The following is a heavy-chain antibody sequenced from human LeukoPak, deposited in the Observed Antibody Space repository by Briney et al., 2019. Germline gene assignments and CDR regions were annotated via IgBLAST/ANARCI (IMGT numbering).Heavy chain of an antibody. J-gene: IGHJ4*02. Sequence: TSETLSLTCTVSGGSISSSSYYWGWIRQPPGKGLEWIGSIYYSGSTYYNPSLKSRVTISVDTSKNQFSLKLSSVTAADTAVYYCARHSSGCHYSIDYWGQGTLVTVSS. CDR1: GGSISSSSYY. D-gene: IGHD6-19*01. V-gene: IGHV4-39*01. CDR3: ARHSSGCHYSIDY. CDR2: IYYSGST.